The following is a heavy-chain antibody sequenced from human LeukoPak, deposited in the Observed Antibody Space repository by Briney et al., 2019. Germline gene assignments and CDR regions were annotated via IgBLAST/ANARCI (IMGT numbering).Heavy chain of an antibody. CDR2: IYPGDSDT. CDR3: ARLVRNIAAGVYQFDY. V-gene: IGHV5-51*01. D-gene: IGHD6-13*01. CDR1: GYSFTSYW. J-gene: IGHJ4*02. Sequence: GESLKISCKGSGYSFTSYWIGWVRQMPGKGLEWMGIIYPGDSDTTYSPSFQGQVTISADKSISTAYLQWSSLKASDTAMYYCARLVRNIAAGVYQFDYWGQGTLVTVSS.